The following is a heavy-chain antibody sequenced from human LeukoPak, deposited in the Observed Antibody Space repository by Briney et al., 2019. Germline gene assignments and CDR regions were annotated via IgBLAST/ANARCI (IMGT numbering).Heavy chain of an antibody. J-gene: IGHJ4*02. CDR3: AREVYSYGYSALDY. V-gene: IGHV4-59*01. CDR2: IYYSGST. D-gene: IGHD5-18*01. CDR1: GGSISSYY. Sequence: PSETLSLTCTVSGGSISSYYWSWIRQPPGKGLEWIGYIYYSGSTNYNPSLKSRVTISVDTSKNQFSLKMSSVTAADTAVYYCAREVYSYGYSALDYWGQGTLVTVSS.